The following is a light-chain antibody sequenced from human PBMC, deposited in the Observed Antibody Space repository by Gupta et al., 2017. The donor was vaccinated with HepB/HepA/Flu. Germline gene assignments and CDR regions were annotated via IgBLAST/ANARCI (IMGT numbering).Light chain of an antibody. Sequence: IVLKQSPGTLSLSPGQRATLSCRASRSINSNIFAWYQQEPGQAPSLLIYGGSTRAPGIPDRFSGSGSGTDFTLIISGLVPEDVAVYYCQQYGRPPRTFGQGTKVEIK. CDR1: RSINSNI. J-gene: IGKJ1*01. V-gene: IGKV3-20*01. CDR2: GGS. CDR3: QQYGRPPRT.